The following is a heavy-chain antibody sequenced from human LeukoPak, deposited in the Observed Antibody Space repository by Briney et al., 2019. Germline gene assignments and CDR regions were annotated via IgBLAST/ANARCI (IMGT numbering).Heavy chain of an antibody. Sequence: GGSLRLSCAASGFTFSGSAMHWVRQASGKGLEWVGRIRSKANSYATAYAASVKGRFTISRDDSKNTLYLQMNSLRPEDTAVYYCARGVRGSSWLSFEYWGQGTLVTVSS. V-gene: IGHV3-73*01. D-gene: IGHD6-13*01. CDR1: GFTFSGSA. J-gene: IGHJ4*02. CDR3: ARGVRGSSWLSFEY. CDR2: IRSKANSYAT.